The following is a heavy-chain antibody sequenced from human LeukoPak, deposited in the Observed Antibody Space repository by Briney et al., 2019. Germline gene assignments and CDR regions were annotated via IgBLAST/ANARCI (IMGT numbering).Heavy chain of an antibody. CDR1: GYIFSDYY. Sequence: ASVKVSCKASGYIFSDYYIHSVRRAPGQGLEWMGWMNCNSGGTKYAQKFQGRVTMTRDTSISTAYMELSSLRSDDTAVYYCARDPAAASVDIDYWGQGALVTVSS. J-gene: IGHJ4*02. V-gene: IGHV1-2*02. CDR2: MNCNSGGT. CDR3: ARDPAAASVDIDY. D-gene: IGHD6-25*01.